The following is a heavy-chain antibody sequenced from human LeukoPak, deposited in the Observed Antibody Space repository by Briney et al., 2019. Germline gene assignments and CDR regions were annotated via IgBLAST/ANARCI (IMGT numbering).Heavy chain of an antibody. CDR1: GGSISSSY. Sequence: SETLSLTCTVPGGSISSSYWSWIRQPAGKGLEWIGRIYTSGSTNYNPSLKSRVTMSADTSKNQFSLKLSSVTAADTAVYYCARELLGYCSRGSCYSSHWFDPWGQGTLVTVSS. CDR2: IYTSGST. CDR3: ARELLGYCSRGSCYSSHWFDP. D-gene: IGHD2-15*01. V-gene: IGHV4-4*07. J-gene: IGHJ5*02.